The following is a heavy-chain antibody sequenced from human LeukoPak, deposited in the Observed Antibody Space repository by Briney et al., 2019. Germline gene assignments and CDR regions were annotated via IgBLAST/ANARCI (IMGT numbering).Heavy chain of an antibody. V-gene: IGHV3-53*01. D-gene: IGHD6-13*01. Sequence: PGGSLRLSCAASGFTVSSNYMSWVRQAPGKGLEWVSVIYSGGSTYYADSVKGRFTISRDNSKNTLYLQMNSLRAEDTAVYYCARDLAGTTLGWFDPWGQGTLVTVSS. CDR3: ARDLAGTTLGWFDP. CDR2: IYSGGST. J-gene: IGHJ5*02. CDR1: GFTVSSNY.